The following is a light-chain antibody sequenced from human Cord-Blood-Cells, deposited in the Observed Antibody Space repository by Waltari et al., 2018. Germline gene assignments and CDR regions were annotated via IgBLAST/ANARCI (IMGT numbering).Light chain of an antibody. CDR3: MIWHSSAWV. CDR1: SGIHVGTSR. CDR2: YKSDSDK. Sequence: QAVLTQPSSLSASPGASASLTCPLRSGIHVGTSRISWYQQKPGSPPQYLLRYKSDSDKQQGSGVPSRFSGSKDASANAGILLISGLQSEDEADYYCMIWHSSAWVFGGGTKLTVL. J-gene: IGLJ3*02. V-gene: IGLV5-45*02.